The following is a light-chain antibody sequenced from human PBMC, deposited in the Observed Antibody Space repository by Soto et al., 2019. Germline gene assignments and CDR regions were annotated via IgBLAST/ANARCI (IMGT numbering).Light chain of an antibody. CDR1: QGVSSTY. CDR2: DAS. V-gene: IGKV3-20*01. J-gene: IGKJ1*01. CDR3: QDYGNSRT. Sequence: EVVLTQSPGTLSLSPGERATLSCRASQGVSSTYLSWYQQKPGQAPRLLIYDASMRATGIPDRFIGSGSETDFTLTITRLEPDDFAVYYCQDYGNSRTFGQGTKVEIK.